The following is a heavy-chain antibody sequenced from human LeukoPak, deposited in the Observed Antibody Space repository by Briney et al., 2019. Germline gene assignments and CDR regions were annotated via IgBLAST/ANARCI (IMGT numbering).Heavy chain of an antibody. J-gene: IGHJ4*02. CDR3: ARAALRGALDFVY. CDR2: INPSGGST. V-gene: IGHV1-46*01. Sequence: GASVNVSCKASGYTFTSYYMHWVRQAPGQGLEWMGIINPSGGSTSYAQKFQGRVTMTRDTFTSTVYMELSSLRSEDTAVYYCARAALRGALDFVYWGQGTLVTVSS. D-gene: IGHD4-17*01. CDR1: GYTFTSYY.